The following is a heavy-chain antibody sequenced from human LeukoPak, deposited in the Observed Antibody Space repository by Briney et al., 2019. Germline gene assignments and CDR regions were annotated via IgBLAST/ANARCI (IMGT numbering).Heavy chain of an antibody. J-gene: IGHJ4*02. Sequence: SETLSLTCVVYGESFSGYYRTWILQPPGKGLEWIGEIIDTGSTKYNSSLKSRVTISVDTSKNEFSLNLTSVTAADTAIYYCARGLASGYPPIPFDYWGQGTLVTVSS. V-gene: IGHV4-34*12. CDR3: ARGLASGYPPIPFDY. CDR2: IIDTGST. D-gene: IGHD3-3*01. CDR1: GESFSGYY.